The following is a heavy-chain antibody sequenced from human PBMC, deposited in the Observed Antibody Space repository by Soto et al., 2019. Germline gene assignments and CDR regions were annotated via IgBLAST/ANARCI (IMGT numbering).Heavy chain of an antibody. J-gene: IGHJ6*02. CDR2: IYHSGST. Sequence: PSETLSLTCAVSGGSISSGGYSWSWIRQPPGKGLEWIGYIYHSGSTYYNPSLKSRVTISVDRSKNQFSLKLSSVTAADTAVYYCARFLSYYYGMDVWGQGTTVTVSS. CDR3: ARFLSYYYGMDV. CDR1: GGSISSGGYS. D-gene: IGHD3-3*01. V-gene: IGHV4-30-2*01.